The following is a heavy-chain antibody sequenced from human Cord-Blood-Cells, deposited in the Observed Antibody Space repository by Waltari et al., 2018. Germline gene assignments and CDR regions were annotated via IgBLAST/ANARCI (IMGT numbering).Heavy chain of an antibody. D-gene: IGHD2-21*02. CDR1: GFTFDDYA. CDR3: AKDMGYGGNSHWYFDL. Sequence: EVQLVESGGGLVQPGRSLRLSCAASGFTFDDYAMHWVRQAPGKGLEWVSGISWNGGSIGYADSVKGRFTISRDNAKNSLYLQMNSLRAEDTALYYCAKDMGYGGNSHWYFDLWGRGTLVTVSS. CDR2: ISWNGGSI. V-gene: IGHV3-9*01. J-gene: IGHJ2*01.